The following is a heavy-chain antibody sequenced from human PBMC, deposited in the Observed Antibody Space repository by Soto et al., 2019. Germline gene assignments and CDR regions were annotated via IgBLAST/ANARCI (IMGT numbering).Heavy chain of an antibody. J-gene: IGHJ5*02. D-gene: IGHD6-13*01. CDR2: IYYSGST. CDR1: GGSISSSSFH. Sequence: QLQLQESGPGLVKPSETLSLTCTVSGGSISSSSFHWGWIRQPPGKGLEWIGSIYYSGSTYYSPSLKSGGTMSVDTSKNPFSLKLSSVTAADTAVYYCARRERAAGTDRWFAPWGQGTLVTVSS. CDR3: ARRERAAGTDRWFAP. V-gene: IGHV4-39*01.